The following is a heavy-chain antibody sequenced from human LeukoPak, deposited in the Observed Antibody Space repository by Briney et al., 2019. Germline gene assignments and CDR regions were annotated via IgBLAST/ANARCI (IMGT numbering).Heavy chain of an antibody. CDR1: GVTFSTYM. V-gene: IGHV3-23*01. CDR2: IKAGAEAT. CDR3: ARHHASSCYPTSDY. D-gene: IGHD3-22*01. J-gene: IGHJ4*02. Sequence: GGALRLSCEASGVTFSTYMMRWVRQAPGEGLEWGSPIKAGAEATFYADSVKDRFTISRDNSKNTLSLQVNNLTAYDTALYFCARHHASSCYPTSDYWGQGTLVTVSS.